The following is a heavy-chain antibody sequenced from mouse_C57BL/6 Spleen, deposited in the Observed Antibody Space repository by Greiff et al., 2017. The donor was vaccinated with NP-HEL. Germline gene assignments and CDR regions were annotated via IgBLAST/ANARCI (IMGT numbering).Heavy chain of an antibody. CDR2: IRLKSDNYAT. CDR1: GFTFSNYW. Sequence: EVKLMESGGGLVQPGGSMKLSCVASGFTFSNYWMNWVRQSPEKGLEWVAQIRLKSDNYATHYAESVKGRFTISRDDSKSSVYLQMNNLRAEDTGIYYCTDDYDGDGFAYWGQGTLVTVSA. D-gene: IGHD2-4*01. CDR3: TDDYDGDGFAY. V-gene: IGHV6-3*01. J-gene: IGHJ3*01.